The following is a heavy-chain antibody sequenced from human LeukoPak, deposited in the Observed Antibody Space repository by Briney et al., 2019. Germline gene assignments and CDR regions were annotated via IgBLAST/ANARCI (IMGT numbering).Heavy chain of an antibody. V-gene: IGHV3-15*01. D-gene: IGHD3-3*01. CDR2: IKTTTDGGTT. Sequence: GGSLRLSCAASGFIFNSAWMSWVRQAPGKGLEWVGHIKTTTDGGTTNYAAPVKGRFTISRDDSKNTVYLQMNSLKTEDTAVYYCSTTHYNFGDIDHLGQGTLVTVSS. CDR1: GFIFNSAW. CDR3: STTHYNFGDIDH. J-gene: IGHJ4*02.